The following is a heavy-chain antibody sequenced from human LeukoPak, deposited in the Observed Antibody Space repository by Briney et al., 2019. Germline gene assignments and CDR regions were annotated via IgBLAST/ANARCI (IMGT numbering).Heavy chain of an antibody. J-gene: IGHJ6*02. CDR3: AREGNYYAMDV. CDR1: GYTFTGYY. V-gene: IGHV1-2*02. D-gene: IGHD3-10*01. CDR2: FNPDSGGT. Sequence: ASVTVSCKASGYTFTGYYMHWVRQAPGQGLEWMGWFNPDSGGTHYAQKFQGRVTMTRDTSISTAYMELNRLRSDDTAVYFCAREGNYYAMDVWGQGTTVTVSS.